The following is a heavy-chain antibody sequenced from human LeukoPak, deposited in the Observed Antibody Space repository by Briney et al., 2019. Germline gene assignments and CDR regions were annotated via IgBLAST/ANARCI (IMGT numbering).Heavy chain of an antibody. CDR3: ARAEIVVVKAGAFDI. CDR2: IYYSGST. Sequence: PSETLSLTCTVSGGSISSGGYYWSWIRQHPEKGLEWIGYIYYSGSTYYNPSLKSRVTISVDTSKNQFSLKLSSVTAADTAVYYCARAEIVVVKAGAFDIWGQGTMVTVPS. J-gene: IGHJ3*02. CDR1: GGSISSGGYY. D-gene: IGHD3-22*01. V-gene: IGHV4-31*03.